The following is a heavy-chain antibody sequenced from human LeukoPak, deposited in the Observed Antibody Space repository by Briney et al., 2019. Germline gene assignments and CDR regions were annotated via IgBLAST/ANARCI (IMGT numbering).Heavy chain of an antibody. V-gene: IGHV3-21*04. CDR3: ARDERLLSFLK. CDR2: ISSSSTYI. J-gene: IGHJ4*02. CDR1: GFTFSSYS. Sequence: PGGSLRLSCAASGFTFSSYSMNWVRQAPGKGLEWVSSISSSSTYIYYADSVKGRFTISRDNSKNTLYLQMSSLRAEDTAIYYCARDERLLSFLKWGQGTLVTVSS. D-gene: IGHD3-3*01.